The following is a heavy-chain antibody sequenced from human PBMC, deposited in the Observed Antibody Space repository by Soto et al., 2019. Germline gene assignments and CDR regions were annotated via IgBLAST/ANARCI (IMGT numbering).Heavy chain of an antibody. CDR3: AKDFSSGSWYNDY. V-gene: IGHV3-30*18. D-gene: IGHD6-13*01. J-gene: IGHJ4*02. CDR2: ISYDGSNK. CDR1: GFTFSSYG. Sequence: GGSLRLSCAASGFTFSSYGMHWVRQAPGKGLEWVAVISYDGSNKYYADSVKGRFTISRDNSKNTLYLQMNSLRAEDTAVYYCAKDFSSGSWYNDYWGQGTLVTVSS.